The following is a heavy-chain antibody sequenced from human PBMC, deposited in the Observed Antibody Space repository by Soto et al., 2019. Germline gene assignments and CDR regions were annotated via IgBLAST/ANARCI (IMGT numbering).Heavy chain of an antibody. J-gene: IGHJ4*02. Sequence: TSETLSLTCTVSGGSISSYYWSWIRQPPGKGLEWIGYMYYNGNTNHNPSLKSRVTISVDTSKNQFSLNLSSVTAADTAVYYCAIGRNFPGSSDYWGQGILFTVSS. CDR3: AIGRNFPGSSDY. CDR1: GGSISSYY. V-gene: IGHV4-59*01. CDR2: MYYNGNT. D-gene: IGHD3-3*01.